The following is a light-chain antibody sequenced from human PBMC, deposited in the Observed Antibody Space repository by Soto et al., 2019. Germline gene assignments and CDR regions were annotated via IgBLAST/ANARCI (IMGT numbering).Light chain of an antibody. CDR1: QSISTY. J-gene: IGKJ2*01. CDR3: QQTYSIPYT. CDR2: AAF. Sequence: DIQMTQSPSSLSASVEDRVTITCRASQSISTYLNWYQQKPGKAPNLLIYAAFSLQSGVPSRFGGRGSGTDFTLTISSLQPEDFATYYCQQTYSIPYTFGQGTTLEIK. V-gene: IGKV1-39*01.